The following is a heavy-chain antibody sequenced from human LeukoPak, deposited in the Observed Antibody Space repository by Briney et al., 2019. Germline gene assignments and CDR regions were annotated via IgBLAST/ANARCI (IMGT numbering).Heavy chain of an antibody. J-gene: IGHJ4*02. CDR3: ARVGSRGYYFDY. V-gene: IGHV3-30*03. D-gene: IGHD1-26*01. CDR2: ISYGGSNK. CDR1: GFTFSSYG. Sequence: GGSLRLSCAASGFTFSSYGMHWVRQAPGKGLEWVAVISYGGSNKYYADSVKGRFTISRDNANNSLYLQMNSLTAEDTAVFYCARVGSRGYYFDYWGQGTLVSVSS.